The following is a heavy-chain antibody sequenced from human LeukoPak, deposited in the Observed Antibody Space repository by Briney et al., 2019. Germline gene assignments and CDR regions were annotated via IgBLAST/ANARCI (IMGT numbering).Heavy chain of an antibody. V-gene: IGHV4-34*01. D-gene: IGHD1-1*01. J-gene: IGHJ5*02. CDR3: AESPHGKALNHNWFDP. CDR1: GGSFSGYY. CDR2: INHSGST. Sequence: SETLSLTCAVYGGSFSGYYWSWIRQPPGKGLEWIGEINHSGSTNYNPSLKSRVTISVDTSKNQFSLQLNSVTPEDTAVYYCAESPHGKALNHNWFDPWGQGTLVTVSS.